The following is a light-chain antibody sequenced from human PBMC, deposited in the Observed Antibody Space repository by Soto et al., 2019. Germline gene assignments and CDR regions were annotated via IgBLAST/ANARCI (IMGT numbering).Light chain of an antibody. CDR2: GAS. CDR1: HTILYFSNNKNF. Sequence: DILMTHSPDSLSVYLDDIATINCNSSHTILYFSNNKNFLAWYQQKPGQAPRLLIYGASTRATGIPARFSGSGSGTEFTLTISSLQSQDFAVYYCQQYNNWPQTFGQGTKVDIK. CDR3: QQYNNWPQT. V-gene: IGKV3D-15*01. J-gene: IGKJ1*01.